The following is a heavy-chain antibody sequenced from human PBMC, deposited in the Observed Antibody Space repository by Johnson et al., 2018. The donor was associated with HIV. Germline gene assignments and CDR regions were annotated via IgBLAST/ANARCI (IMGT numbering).Heavy chain of an antibody. CDR1: GFTFSSYG. CDR3: AKLAIDYSGAWYGLTFDI. V-gene: IGHV3-33*06. J-gene: IGHJ3*02. D-gene: IGHD6-19*01. Sequence: QMQLVESGGGVVRPWRSLRLSCAASGFTFSSYGMHWVRQAPGKGLEWVAVIWYDGSNKYYADSVRGRFTISRDNSKNTLYLQMNSLRAEDSAVYYCAKLAIDYSGAWYGLTFDIWGQGTMVTVSS. CDR2: IWYDGSNK.